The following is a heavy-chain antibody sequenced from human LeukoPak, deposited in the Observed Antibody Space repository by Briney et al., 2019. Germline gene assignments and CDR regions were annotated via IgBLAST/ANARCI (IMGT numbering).Heavy chain of an antibody. CDR1: GYSFNSHH. Sequence: GASVKVSCKTSGYSFNSHHVHWVRQAPRQGLEWMGVKFSHDGSTSNTQKFQGRITMTRDTSTSTVYMELSSLRSEDTAVYYCARDSGNFHYDMDVWGQGTTVIVSS. D-gene: IGHD3-10*01. CDR3: ARDSGNFHYDMDV. J-gene: IGHJ6*02. CDR2: KFSHDGST. V-gene: IGHV1-46*02.